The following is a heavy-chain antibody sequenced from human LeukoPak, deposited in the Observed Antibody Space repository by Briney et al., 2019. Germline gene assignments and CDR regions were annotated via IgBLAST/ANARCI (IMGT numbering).Heavy chain of an antibody. CDR2: INNGGGVI. D-gene: IGHD3-9*01. CDR3: VVQAGLTYYDISFDS. V-gene: IGHV3-11*01. J-gene: IGHJ5*01. Sequence: PGGSLRLSCAASRLEISDYSMSWIRQSPGKGLEWVSSINNGGGVIQYANSVKGRFTISRDNTKNSLYLQMNSLTAEDTAVYYCVVQAGLTYYDISFDSWGQGTLVTVSS. CDR1: RLEISDYS.